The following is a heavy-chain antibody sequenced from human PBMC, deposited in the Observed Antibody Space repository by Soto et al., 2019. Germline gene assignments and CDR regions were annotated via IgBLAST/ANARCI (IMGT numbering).Heavy chain of an antibody. CDR2: IYPGDSDT. D-gene: IGHD6-6*01. V-gene: IGHV5-51*01. CDR1: GYSFTSYW. J-gene: IGHJ5*02. CDR3: ARIKSSIAATPEGWFDP. Sequence: GESLKISCKGSGYSFTSYWIGWVRQMPGKGLEWMGIIYPGDSDTRYSPSFQGQVTISADKSISTAYLQWSSLKASDTAMYYCARIKSSIAATPEGWFDPWGQGTLVTVSS.